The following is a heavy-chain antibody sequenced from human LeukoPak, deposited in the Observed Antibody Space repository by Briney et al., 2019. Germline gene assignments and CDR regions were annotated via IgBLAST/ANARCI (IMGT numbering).Heavy chain of an antibody. J-gene: IGHJ5*02. CDR3: ARLGYCSGGSCRSDNWFDP. CDR2: IYYSGST. Sequence: SETLSLTCTVSGGSISSYYWSWIPQPPGKGLEWLGYIYYSGSTNYNPSLKSRVTISVDTSKNQFSLKLSSVTAADTAVYYCARLGYCSGGSCRSDNWFDPWGQGTLVTVSS. CDR1: GGSISSYY. V-gene: IGHV4-59*08. D-gene: IGHD2-15*01.